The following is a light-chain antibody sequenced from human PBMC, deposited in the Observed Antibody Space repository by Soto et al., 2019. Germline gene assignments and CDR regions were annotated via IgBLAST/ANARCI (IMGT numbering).Light chain of an antibody. Sequence: QSALTQPRSVSGSPGQSVTISCTGTNNDIGGFPYVSWYQQVPGKAPKLMIYDVTNRPSGVSNRFSGSKSGNTASLTISGLQAEDEADYYCGSYRISTAVFGTGTKLTVL. CDR3: GSYRISTAV. V-gene: IGLV2-14*03. J-gene: IGLJ1*01. CDR2: DVT. CDR1: NNDIGGFPY.